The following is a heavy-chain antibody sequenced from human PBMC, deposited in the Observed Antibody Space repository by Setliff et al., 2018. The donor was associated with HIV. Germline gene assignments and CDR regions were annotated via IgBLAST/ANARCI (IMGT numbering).Heavy chain of an antibody. CDR1: GYSFTSYG. CDR2: ISAYNVNT. D-gene: IGHD1-26*01. Sequence: ASVKVSCKASGYSFTSYGVSWVRQAPGQGLEWMGWISAYNVNTNYAQKLQGRVTMTTDTSTSTAYMELSSLRSEDTAVYYCARAPELYSGSYDAFDIWGQGTMVTVSS. J-gene: IGHJ3*02. V-gene: IGHV1-18*01. CDR3: ARAPELYSGSYDAFDI.